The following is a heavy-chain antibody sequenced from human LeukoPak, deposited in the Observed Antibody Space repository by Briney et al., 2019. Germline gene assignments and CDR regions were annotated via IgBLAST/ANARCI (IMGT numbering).Heavy chain of an antibody. V-gene: IGHV4-59*01. Sequence: SETLSLTCTVSGGSISSYYWSWIRQPPGKGLEWIGYIYYSGSTNYNPSLKSRVTISVDTSKNQFSLKLSSVTAADTAVYYCAKNAVVTAPLDYWGQGTLVTVSS. J-gene: IGHJ4*02. D-gene: IGHD2-21*02. CDR3: AKNAVVTAPLDY. CDR1: GGSISSYY. CDR2: IYYSGST.